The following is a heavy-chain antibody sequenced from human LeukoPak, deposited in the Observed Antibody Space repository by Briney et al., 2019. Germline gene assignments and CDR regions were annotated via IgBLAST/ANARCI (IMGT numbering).Heavy chain of an antibody. D-gene: IGHD3-22*01. Sequence: SETLSLTCTVSGGSVSSGTYYWNWIRQPPGKGLEWIGYIYHSGSTNYNPSLKSRATISVDTSKNQFSLKLSYVTAADTAVYYCATDGDNSGPYYYYMAAWGKGAPFTVSS. CDR3: ATDGDNSGPYYYYMAA. CDR2: IYHSGST. J-gene: IGHJ6*03. CDR1: GGSVSSGTYY. V-gene: IGHV4-61*01.